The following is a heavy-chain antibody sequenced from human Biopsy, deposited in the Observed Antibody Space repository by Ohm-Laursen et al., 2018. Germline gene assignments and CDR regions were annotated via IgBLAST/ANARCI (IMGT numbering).Heavy chain of an antibody. CDR2: IVPILGIV. V-gene: IGHV1-69*04. CDR1: GGPFNNHA. J-gene: IGHJ4*02. CDR3: ATDADGYYTEFDF. D-gene: IGHD5-24*01. Sequence: SSVKVSCKASGGPFNNHAFSWVRQAPGQGLEWLGRIVPILGIVNYAQRFQGRVALTADKSTGTAYMELNRLISDDTAVYYCATDADGYYTEFDFWGQGTLITVSS.